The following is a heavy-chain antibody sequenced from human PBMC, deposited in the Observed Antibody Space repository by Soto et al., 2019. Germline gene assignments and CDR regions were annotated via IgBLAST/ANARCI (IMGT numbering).Heavy chain of an antibody. J-gene: IGHJ6*02. V-gene: IGHV1-2*02. CDR3: ARDRGNWNYGVYYYYGMDV. Sequence: ASVKVSCKASGYTFTGYYVHWVREAPGQGLEWMGWINPETGGTSYAQKFQGRVTLSRDTSINTAYLELSSLRSEDTAVYYCARDRGNWNYGVYYYYGMDVWGQGTTVTVSS. CDR1: GYTFTGYY. CDR2: INPETGGT. D-gene: IGHD1-7*01.